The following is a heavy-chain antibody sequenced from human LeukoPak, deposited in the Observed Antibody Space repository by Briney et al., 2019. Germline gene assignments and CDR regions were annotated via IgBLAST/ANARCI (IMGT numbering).Heavy chain of an antibody. CDR3: ARAPFRGYSYGPYDAFDI. CDR1: GFSFSAYW. Sequence: SLRLSCAASGFSFSAYWMTWVRQAPGTGLEWVANINPAGSETYYVDPVKGRFSISRDNAKNLVYLQMNSLRAEDTAVYYCARAPFRGYSYGPYDAFDIWGQGTMVTVSS. J-gene: IGHJ3*02. CDR2: INPAGSET. D-gene: IGHD5-18*01. V-gene: IGHV3-7*01.